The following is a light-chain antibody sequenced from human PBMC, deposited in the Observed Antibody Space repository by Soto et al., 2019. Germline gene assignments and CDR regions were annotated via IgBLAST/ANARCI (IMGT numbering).Light chain of an antibody. V-gene: IGKV3-20*01. CDR3: QQYSISPNT. CDR2: GAS. J-gene: IGKJ1*01. Sequence: VSLSQFERATLSCTASQSVRDNLAWYQQKPGQAPRLLIYGASSRATGIPDRFSGSGSGTDCTLTISRLEPEDVTVYYCQQYSISPNTLCQGTKVDIK. CDR1: QSVRDN.